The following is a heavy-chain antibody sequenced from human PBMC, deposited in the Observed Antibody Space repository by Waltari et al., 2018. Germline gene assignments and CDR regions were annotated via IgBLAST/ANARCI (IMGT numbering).Heavy chain of an antibody. D-gene: IGHD6-19*01. V-gene: IGHV3-49*04. CDR3: TRRGEVAVAGADY. Sequence: EVQLVESGGGLVQPGRSLRLSCTASGFTFGDYAMSWVRQAPGKGLEWVGFIRSKAYGGTTEYAASVKGRFTISRDDSKSIAYLQMNSLKTEDTAVYYCTRRGEVAVAGADYWGQGTLVTVSS. CDR1: GFTFGDYA. CDR2: IRSKAYGGTT. J-gene: IGHJ4*02.